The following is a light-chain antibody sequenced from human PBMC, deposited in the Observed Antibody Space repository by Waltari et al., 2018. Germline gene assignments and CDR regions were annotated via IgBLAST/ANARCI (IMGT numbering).Light chain of an antibody. CDR2: DVT. CDR3: SSFTSTSLVV. V-gene: IGLV2-14*03. J-gene: IGLJ2*01. CDR1: SSDIGNYGY. Sequence: QSALTQPASVSGSPGQSTTISCTGTSSDIGNYGYVSWYQQHPGKAPKLMIYDVTKRPSGVSTRFSGSKSANTASLTISGLRAEDEADYYCSSFTSTSLVVFGGGTKLTVL.